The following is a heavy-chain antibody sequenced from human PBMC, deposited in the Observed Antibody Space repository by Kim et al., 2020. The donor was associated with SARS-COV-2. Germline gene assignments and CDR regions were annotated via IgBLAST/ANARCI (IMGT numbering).Heavy chain of an antibody. CDR2: ISYDGSNK. CDR1: GFTFSSYG. Sequence: GGSLRLSCAASGFTFSSYGMHWVRQAPGKGLEWVAVISYDGSNKYYADSVKGRFTISRDNSKNTLYLQMNSLRAEDTAVYYRARDDVLLWFGESGIDYWG. J-gene: IGHJ4*01. CDR3: ARDDVLLWFGESGIDY. V-gene: IGHV3-33*05. D-gene: IGHD3-10*01.